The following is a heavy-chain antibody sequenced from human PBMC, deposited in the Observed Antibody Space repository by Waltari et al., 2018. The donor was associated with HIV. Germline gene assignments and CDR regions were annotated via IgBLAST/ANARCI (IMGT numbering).Heavy chain of an antibody. D-gene: IGHD2-21*02. J-gene: IGHJ3*02. V-gene: IGHV3-48*03. CDR2: ISSSGNTI. Sequence: EVQLVESGGGLVQPGGSLRLSCAASGFTFSSYEMNWVRQAPGKGLELVSYISSSGNTIYYADSVKGRFTISRDNAKNSLYLQMNSLRAEDTAVYYCASFRVVVVTAPYACDIWGQGTMVTVSS. CDR1: GFTFSSYE. CDR3: ASFRVVVVTAPYACDI.